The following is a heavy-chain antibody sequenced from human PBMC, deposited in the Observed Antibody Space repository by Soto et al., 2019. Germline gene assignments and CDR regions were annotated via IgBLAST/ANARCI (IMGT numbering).Heavy chain of an antibody. Sequence: SETLSLTCTVSGGSISSYYWSWIRQPPGKGLEWIGYIYYSGSTNYNPSLKSRVTISVDTSKNQFSPKLSSVTAADTAVYYCARDGPYSSGSWNWFDPWGQGTLVTVSS. CDR3: ARDGPYSSGSWNWFDP. D-gene: IGHD6-19*01. CDR1: GGSISSYY. J-gene: IGHJ5*02. V-gene: IGHV4-59*01. CDR2: IYYSGST.